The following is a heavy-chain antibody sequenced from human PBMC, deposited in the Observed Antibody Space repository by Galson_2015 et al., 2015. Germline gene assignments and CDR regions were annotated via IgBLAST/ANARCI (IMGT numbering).Heavy chain of an antibody. CDR1: GGSISSYY. Sequence: SETLSLTCTVSGGSISSYYWSWIRQPPGKGLEWIGYIYYSGSTYYNPSLKSRVTISIDTSKNQFSLKLSSVTAAETAVYYCARDQLGIVEPLYGGSYHYYYGLDVWGQGTTVTVSS. V-gene: IGHV4-59*12. CDR3: ARDQLGIVEPLYGGSYHYYYGLDV. D-gene: IGHD3-16*02. J-gene: IGHJ6*02. CDR2: IYYSGST.